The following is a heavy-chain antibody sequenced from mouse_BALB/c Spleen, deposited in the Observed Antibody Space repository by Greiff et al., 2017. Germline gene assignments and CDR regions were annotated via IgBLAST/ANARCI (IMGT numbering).Heavy chain of an antibody. Sequence: SGPELGKPGASVKISCKASGYSFTGYNMYWVKQSHRKSLEWIGYIDPYNGGTSYNQKSKGKATLTVDKSSSTAYMHLNSLTSEDSAIYYCARGSSGYVGFAYWGQGTLVTVSA. CDR3: ARGSSGYVGFAY. J-gene: IGHJ3*01. V-gene: IGHV1S135*01. D-gene: IGHD3-1*01. CDR2: IDPYNGGT. CDR1: GYSFTGYN.